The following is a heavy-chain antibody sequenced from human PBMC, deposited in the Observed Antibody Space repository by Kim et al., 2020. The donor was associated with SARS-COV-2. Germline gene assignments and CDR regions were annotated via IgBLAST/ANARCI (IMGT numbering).Heavy chain of an antibody. J-gene: IGHJ4*02. D-gene: IGHD3-22*01. V-gene: IGHV3-23*01. CDR2: IDNSGDTT. CDR3: ARVRSTDYYDNRY. CDR1: GFTFSRYG. Sequence: GGSLRLSCAASGFTFSRYGLSWVRQAPGEGLEWVSSIDNSGDTTYYADSVKGRFTISRDNSKNTVFLQMNSLRAEDTALYYCARVRSTDYYDNRYCGQGT.